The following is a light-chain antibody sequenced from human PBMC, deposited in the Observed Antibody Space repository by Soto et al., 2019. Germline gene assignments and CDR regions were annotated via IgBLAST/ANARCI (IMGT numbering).Light chain of an antibody. Sequence: QSALAQPSSVSGSPGQSITISCTGTSTDAGGYNYVSSYHHHPGTGPNLMIYEVSNRPSGVSDRFSRSKSGNQASLIISILEAEDESDYYCGSYTSTDTPFVFGTGTKGTGL. V-gene: IGLV2-14*01. CDR2: EVS. J-gene: IGLJ1*01. CDR3: GSYTSTDTPFV. CDR1: STDAGGYNY.